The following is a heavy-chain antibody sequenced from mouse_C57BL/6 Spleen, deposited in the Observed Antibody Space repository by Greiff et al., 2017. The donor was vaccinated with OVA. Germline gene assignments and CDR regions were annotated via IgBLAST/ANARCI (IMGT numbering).Heavy chain of an antibody. CDR1: GFTFSDFY. CDR2: SRNKANDYTT. V-gene: IGHV7-1*01. Sequence: EVKLMESGGGLVQSGRSLRLSCATSGFTFSDFYMEWVRQAPGKGLEWIAASRNKANDYTTEYSASVKGRFIVSRDTSQSILYLQMNALRAEDTAIYYCARDAGGDAMDYWGQGTSVTVSS. J-gene: IGHJ4*01. CDR3: ARDAGGDAMDY.